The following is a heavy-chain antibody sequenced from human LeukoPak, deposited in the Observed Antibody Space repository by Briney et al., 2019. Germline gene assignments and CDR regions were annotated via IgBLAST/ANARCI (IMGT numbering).Heavy chain of an antibody. J-gene: IGHJ4*02. CDR2: INPNSGGT. V-gene: IGHV1-2*02. Sequence: ASVKVSCKASGYTFTGYYMHWVRQAPGQGLEWIGWINPNSGGTNYAQKFQGRVTMTRDTSISTAYMELSRLRSDDTAVYYCARVITMVRGVTRYYFDYWGQGTLVTVSS. CDR1: GYTFTGYY. D-gene: IGHD3-10*01. CDR3: ARVITMVRGVTRYYFDY.